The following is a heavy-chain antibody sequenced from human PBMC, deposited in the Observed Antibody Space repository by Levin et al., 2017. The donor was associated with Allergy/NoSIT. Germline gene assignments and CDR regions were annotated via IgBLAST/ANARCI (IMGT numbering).Heavy chain of an antibody. CDR3: ARGGIRYCSSTSCYVGVGDYYYYYYMDV. CDR1: GFTFDDYG. J-gene: IGHJ6*03. Sequence: GGSLRLSCAASGFTFDDYGMSWVRQAPGKGLEWVSGINWNGGSTGYADSVKGRFTISRDNAKNSLYLQMNSLRAEDTALYYCARGGIRYCSSTSCYVGVGDYYYYYYMDVWGKGTTVTVSS. CDR2: INWNGGST. D-gene: IGHD2-2*01. V-gene: IGHV3-20*04.